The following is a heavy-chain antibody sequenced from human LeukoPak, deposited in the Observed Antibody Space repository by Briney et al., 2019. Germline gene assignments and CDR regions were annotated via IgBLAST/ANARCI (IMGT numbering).Heavy chain of an antibody. CDR3: ARDGMAVAVGYFDL. CDR2: TYYRSKWYN. CDR1: GDSVSSNSAT. J-gene: IGHJ2*01. Sequence: SQTLSLTCAISGDSVSSNSATWNWIRQSPSRGLEWLGRTYYRSKWYNDYAASVKSRITIKPDTSKSQFSPQLNSVTPEDTAVYYCARDGMAVAVGYFDLWGRGTLVTVSS. D-gene: IGHD6-19*01. V-gene: IGHV6-1*01.